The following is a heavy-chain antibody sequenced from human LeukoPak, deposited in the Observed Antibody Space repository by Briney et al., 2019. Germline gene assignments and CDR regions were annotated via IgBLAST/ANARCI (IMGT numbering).Heavy chain of an antibody. D-gene: IGHD3-3*01. Sequence: SVKVSCKASGGTFSSYAISWVPQAPGQGLEWRGRIIPIFGKANYAQKFQGRVTITTDESTSTAYMELSSLRSEDTAVYYCARAVRDDFWSGYYYFDYWGQGTLVTVSS. CDR1: GGTFSSYA. J-gene: IGHJ4*02. CDR3: ARAVRDDFWSGYYYFDY. CDR2: IIPIFGKA. V-gene: IGHV1-69*05.